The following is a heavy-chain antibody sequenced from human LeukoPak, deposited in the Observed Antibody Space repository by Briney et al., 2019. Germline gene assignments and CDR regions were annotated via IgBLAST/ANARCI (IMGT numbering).Heavy chain of an antibody. D-gene: IGHD5/OR15-5a*01. J-gene: IGHJ4*02. CDR3: AKKVGLVSAPLYYFDV. CDR1: GFTFSNYA. Sequence: PGGSLRLSCAASGFTFSNYAMSWVRQAPGKGLEWVSAISGPAGSCDYADVVKGRFTISRDNSKNTLFLQMNSLSPEDTAIYYCAKKVGLVSAPLYYFDVWGQGTLVTVSS. CDR2: ISGPAGSC. V-gene: IGHV3-23*01.